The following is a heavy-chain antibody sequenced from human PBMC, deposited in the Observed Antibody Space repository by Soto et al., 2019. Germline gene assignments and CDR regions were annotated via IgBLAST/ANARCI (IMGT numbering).Heavy chain of an antibody. Sequence: SETLSLTCSVSGDSIGSSTNYWGWIRQPPGKGLEWIGTIYHSGNTYYNPTLKSRVAISVDMSKNQFSLRLNSVTAADTAVYYCARHEWLQLWLVTEYWGQGALVTVS. CDR1: GDSIGSSTNY. D-gene: IGHD5-18*01. CDR2: IYHSGNT. J-gene: IGHJ4*02. CDR3: ARHEWLQLWLVTEY. V-gene: IGHV4-39*01.